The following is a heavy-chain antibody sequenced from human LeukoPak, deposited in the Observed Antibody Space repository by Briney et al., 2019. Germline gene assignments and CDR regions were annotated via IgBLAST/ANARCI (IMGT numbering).Heavy chain of an antibody. CDR3: ARARSSGWSCGDY. D-gene: IGHD6-19*01. Sequence: GGSLRLSCAASGFTFSSYAMHWVRQAPGKGLEWVALISYDGSNKYYADSVKGRFTISRDNSKNTLYLQMNSLRTEDTAVYYCARARSSGWSCGDYWGQETLVTVSS. V-gene: IGHV3-30*04. CDR1: GFTFSSYA. J-gene: IGHJ4*02. CDR2: ISYDGSNK.